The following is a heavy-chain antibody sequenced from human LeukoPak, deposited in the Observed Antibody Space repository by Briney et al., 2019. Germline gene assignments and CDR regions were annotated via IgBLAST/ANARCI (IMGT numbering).Heavy chain of an antibody. J-gene: IGHJ1*01. V-gene: IGHV3-66*01. Sequence: GGSLRLSCAASGFTVSSNYMSWVRQAPGKGLEWVSVIYGGGSTYYADSVKGRFTISRDNSKNTVFLQMNSLRAEDTAVYYCARGGTYYYDSSGYPEYFQHWGQGTLVTVSS. CDR3: ARGGTYYYDSSGYPEYFQH. CDR1: GFTVSSNY. D-gene: IGHD3-22*01. CDR2: IYGGGST.